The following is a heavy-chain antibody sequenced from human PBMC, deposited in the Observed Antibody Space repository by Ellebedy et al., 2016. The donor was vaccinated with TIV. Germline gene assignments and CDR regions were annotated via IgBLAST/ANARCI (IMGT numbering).Heavy chain of an antibody. CDR3: ARVYGSGSYYKY. CDR2: INNSGNS. D-gene: IGHD3-10*01. V-gene: IGHV4-34*01. J-gene: IGHJ4*02. Sequence: MPSETLSLTCAVYGGSFSGYYWSWIRQPPGKGLEWIGEINNSGNSHYNPSLKSRVIISLDTSKNQFSLKLSSVTAADTAVYYCARVYGSGSYYKYWGQGTLVTVSS. CDR1: GGSFSGYY.